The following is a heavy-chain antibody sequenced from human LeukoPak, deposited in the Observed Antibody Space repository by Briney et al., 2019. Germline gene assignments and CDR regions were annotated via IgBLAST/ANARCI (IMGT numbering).Heavy chain of an antibody. Sequence: PSETLSLTCAVSGGSISSGGYYWSWIRQHPGDGLEWIGYIYYSGSTYYNPSLKSRATISIDTSKNHFSLKLSSVTAADTAVYYCARAGGFFSPFGYWGQGTLVTVSS. CDR1: GGSISSGGYY. CDR2: IYYSGST. V-gene: IGHV4-31*11. D-gene: IGHD3-16*01. CDR3: ARAGGFFSPFGY. J-gene: IGHJ4*02.